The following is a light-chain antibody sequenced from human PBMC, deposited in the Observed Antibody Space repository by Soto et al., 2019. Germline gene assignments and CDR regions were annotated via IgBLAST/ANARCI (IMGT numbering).Light chain of an antibody. V-gene: IGLV2-14*01. J-gene: IGLJ1*01. Sequence: QSVLTQPASVSGSPGQSITISCTGTSSDVGGHNYVSWYQQHPGKAPKNMIYEVNNGPSGVPDRFSGSKSGNTASLTISGLQAEDEADYYCCSYAGSSYVFGTGTKVTVL. CDR1: SSDVGGHNY. CDR3: CSYAGSSYV. CDR2: EVN.